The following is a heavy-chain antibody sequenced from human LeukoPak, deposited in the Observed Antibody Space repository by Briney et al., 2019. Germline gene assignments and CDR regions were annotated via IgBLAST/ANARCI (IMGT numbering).Heavy chain of an antibody. Sequence: PSGGSLRLSCAASGFTFSNYVMSWVRQAPGKGLEWVSGISGSGGSTYYADSVKGRFTISRDNSKNTLFLQMNSLRAEDTAVYSCARGPAGDYYFDSWGQGTLVTVSS. CDR2: ISGSGGST. CDR1: GFTFSNYV. CDR3: ARGPAGDYYFDS. J-gene: IGHJ4*02. V-gene: IGHV3-23*01. D-gene: IGHD2-2*01.